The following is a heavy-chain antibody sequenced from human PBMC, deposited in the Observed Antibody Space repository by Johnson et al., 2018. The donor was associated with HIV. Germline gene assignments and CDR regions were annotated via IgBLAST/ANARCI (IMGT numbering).Heavy chain of an antibody. D-gene: IGHD5-12*01. V-gene: IGHV3-66*01. J-gene: IGHJ3*01. Sequence: VQLVESGGGLVQPGGSLRLSCAASGFTVSSNYMSWVRQAPGKGLEWVSVFYSDSNTYSSDSVKGRFTISRDNSKNTLYLQMNSLRADDTAMYYCAKGHSSGYPKDAFDLWGRGTIVTVSS. CDR2: FYSDSNT. CDR1: GFTVSSNY. CDR3: AKGHSSGYPKDAFDL.